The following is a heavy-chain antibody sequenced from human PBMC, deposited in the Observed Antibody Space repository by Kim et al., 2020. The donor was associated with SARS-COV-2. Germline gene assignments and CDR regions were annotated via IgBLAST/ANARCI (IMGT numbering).Heavy chain of an antibody. D-gene: IGHD2-2*01. CDR3: ARPSRIVVVPAAILA. Sequence: SETLSLTCTVSGGSISSSSYYWGWIRQPPGKGLEWIGSIYYSGSTYYNPSLKSRVTISVDTSKNQFSLKLSSVTAADTAVYYCARPSRIVVVPAAILAWGQGTLVTVSS. J-gene: IGHJ4*02. CDR2: IYYSGST. V-gene: IGHV4-39*01. CDR1: GGSISSSSYY.